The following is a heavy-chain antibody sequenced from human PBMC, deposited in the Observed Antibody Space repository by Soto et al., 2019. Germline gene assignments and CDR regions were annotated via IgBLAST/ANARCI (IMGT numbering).Heavy chain of an antibody. CDR3: AREQVVNALGYLDD. Sequence: LRVSCAASGFSFTDYYISWIRQAPGKGLEWLSYISDSGDYTYYANFVKGRFTISRDNANNLLYLQMNNLRVDDTAVYFCAREQVVNALGYLDDWGQGTWVTVSS. D-gene: IGHD2-21*01. V-gene: IGHV3-11*06. CDR2: ISDSGDYT. J-gene: IGHJ4*02. CDR1: GFSFTDYY.